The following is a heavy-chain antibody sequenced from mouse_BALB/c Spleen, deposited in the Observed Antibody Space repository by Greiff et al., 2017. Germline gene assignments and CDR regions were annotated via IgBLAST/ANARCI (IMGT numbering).Heavy chain of an antibody. J-gene: IGHJ4*01. CDR3: ARGDGNYGAMDY. V-gene: IGHV1-4*01. D-gene: IGHD2-1*01. Sequence: QVQLQQSGPELVRPGVSVKMSCKASGYTFTSYWMHWVKQRPGQGLEWIGYINPSTGYTEYNQKFKDKATLTADKSSSTAYMQLSSLTSEDSAVYYCARGDGNYGAMDYWGQGTSVTVSS. CDR1: GYTFTSYW. CDR2: INPSTGYT.